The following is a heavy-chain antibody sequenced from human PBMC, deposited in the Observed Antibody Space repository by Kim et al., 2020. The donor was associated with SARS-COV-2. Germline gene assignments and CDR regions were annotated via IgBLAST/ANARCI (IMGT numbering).Heavy chain of an antibody. D-gene: IGHD3-10*01. V-gene: IGHV3-30*01. J-gene: IGHJ4*02. CDR3: ARGSRYYYGSGSDDY. Sequence: DSVKGRITISRDNSKNTLYLQRNSLRAEDTAVYYCARGSRYYYGSGSDDYWGQGTLVTVSS.